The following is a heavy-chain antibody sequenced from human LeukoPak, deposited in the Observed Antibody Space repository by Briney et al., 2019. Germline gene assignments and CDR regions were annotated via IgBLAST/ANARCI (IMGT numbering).Heavy chain of an antibody. CDR3: ARQEIGLRSFDP. D-gene: IGHD3/OR15-3a*01. V-gene: IGHV4-39*01. J-gene: IGHJ5*02. Sequence: SETLSLTCTVSGGSISSSSYYWGWIRQPPGKGLEWIGSIYYSGSTYYNPSLKSRVTISVDASKNQFSLNLSSVTAADTAVYYCARQEIGLRSFDPWGQGTLVTVSS. CDR2: IYYSGST. CDR1: GGSISSSSYY.